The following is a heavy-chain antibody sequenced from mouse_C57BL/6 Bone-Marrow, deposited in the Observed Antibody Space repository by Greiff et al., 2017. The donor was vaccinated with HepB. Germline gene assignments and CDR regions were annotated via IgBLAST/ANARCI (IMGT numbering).Heavy chain of an antibody. D-gene: IGHD2-4*01. CDR1: GYNFTSYD. J-gene: IGHJ3*01. V-gene: IGHV1-85*01. CDR3: ARRGYDYGAWFAY. CDR2: IYPRDGST. Sequence: VQRVESGPELVKPGASVKLSCKASGYNFTSYDINWVKQRPGQGLEWIGWIYPRDGSTKYNEKFKGKATLTVDTSSSTAYMALHSLTSEDSAVYFCARRGYDYGAWFAYWGQGTLVTVSA.